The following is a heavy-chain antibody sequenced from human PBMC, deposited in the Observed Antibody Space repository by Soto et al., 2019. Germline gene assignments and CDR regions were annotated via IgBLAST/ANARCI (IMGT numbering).Heavy chain of an antibody. CDR2: IYHTGST. Sequence: QVQLQESGPRLVKPSGTLSLTCAVSGASISSTNWWTWVRQPPGKGLEWIGEIYHTGSTKYNPSLXTXVXIXXDTSNNQFSLNLSSVTAAATAVYYCATLPPRIVVVVLPIPTWGQGTLVTVSS. J-gene: IGHJ4*02. D-gene: IGHD2-15*01. CDR1: GASISSTNW. CDR3: ATLPPRIVVVVLPIPT. V-gene: IGHV4-4*02.